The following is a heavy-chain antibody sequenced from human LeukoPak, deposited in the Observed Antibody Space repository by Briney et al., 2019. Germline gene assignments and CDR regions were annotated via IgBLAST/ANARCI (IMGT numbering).Heavy chain of an antibody. V-gene: IGHV4-34*01. CDR2: ISHSGST. CDR3: ARAYYDFWSGWPGIYGMDV. D-gene: IGHD3-3*01. CDR1: GGSFSGYY. J-gene: IGHJ6*02. Sequence: SETLSLTCAVYGGSFSGYYWSWIRQPPGKGLEWIGEISHSGSTNYNPSLKSRVTISVDRSKNQFSLKLSSVTAADTAVYYCARAYYDFWSGWPGIYGMDVWGQGTTVTVSS.